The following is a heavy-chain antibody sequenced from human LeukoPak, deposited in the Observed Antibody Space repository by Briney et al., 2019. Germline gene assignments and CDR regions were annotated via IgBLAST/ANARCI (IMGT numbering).Heavy chain of an antibody. V-gene: IGHV3-30*18. D-gene: IGHD6-13*01. CDR1: GFTFSSYG. CDR3: AKLIMGQQLGYDY. J-gene: IGHJ4*02. CDR2: ISYDGSNK. Sequence: GGSLRPSCAASGFTFSSYGMHWVRQAPGKGLEWVAVISYDGSNKYYADSVKGRFTISRDNSKNTLYLQMNSLRAEDTAVYYCAKLIMGQQLGYDYWGQGTLVTVSS.